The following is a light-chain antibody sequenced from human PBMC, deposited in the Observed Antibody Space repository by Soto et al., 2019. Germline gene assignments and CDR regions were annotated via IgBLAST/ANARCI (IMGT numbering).Light chain of an antibody. J-gene: IGKJ1*01. V-gene: IGKV3-20*01. CDR2: GAS. Sequence: EIVLTQSPGTLSLSPGEGATLSCRASQSVSTNFFAWYQQKPGQAPRLLIYGASTRATGIPDRFSGSGSGTDFTLNISRLEPEDFAVYYCQQYGRTSWTFGQGNKVEIK. CDR1: QSVSTNF. CDR3: QQYGRTSWT.